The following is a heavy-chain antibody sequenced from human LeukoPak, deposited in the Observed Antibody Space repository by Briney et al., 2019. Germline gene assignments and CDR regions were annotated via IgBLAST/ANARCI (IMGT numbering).Heavy chain of an antibody. D-gene: IGHD3-10*01. J-gene: IGHJ4*02. CDR2: IYYSGST. CDR1: GGSISSYY. V-gene: IGHV4-59*01. Sequence: PSETLSLTCTVSGGSISSYYWSWIRQPPGKGLEWIGYIYYSGSTNYNPSLKSRVTISVDTSKNQFSLKLSSVTAADTAVYYCARGGGSGSYYRYFDSWGQGTLVTVSS. CDR3: ARGGGSGSYYRYFDS.